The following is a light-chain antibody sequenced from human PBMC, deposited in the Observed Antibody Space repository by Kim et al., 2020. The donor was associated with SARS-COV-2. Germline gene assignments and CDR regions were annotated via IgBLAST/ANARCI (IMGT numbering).Light chain of an antibody. Sequence: EIVMPQSPATLSVSPGGRATLSCRASQSVSSNLAWYQQKPGQAPRLLIYDASARATGIPARFSGSGSGTEFTLTISSLQSEDFAVYYCQNYNNWLQYTFGQGTKLEIK. V-gene: IGKV3-15*01. J-gene: IGKJ2*01. CDR1: QSVSSN. CDR3: QNYNNWLQYT. CDR2: DAS.